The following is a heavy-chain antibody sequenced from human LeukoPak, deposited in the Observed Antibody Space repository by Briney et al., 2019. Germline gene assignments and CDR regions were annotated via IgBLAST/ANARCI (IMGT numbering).Heavy chain of an antibody. D-gene: IGHD1-1*01. Sequence: GASVKVSCKASGYTFSDYYIHWVRQAPGQGLEWMGWINPISGGTNYAQKFQGRVTMTRDTSITTVYMELSRLRSDDTAVYYCARPDDWNDVMVYWGQGTLVTVSS. J-gene: IGHJ4*02. CDR3: ARPDDWNDVMVY. CDR1: GYTFSDYY. CDR2: INPISGGT. V-gene: IGHV1-2*02.